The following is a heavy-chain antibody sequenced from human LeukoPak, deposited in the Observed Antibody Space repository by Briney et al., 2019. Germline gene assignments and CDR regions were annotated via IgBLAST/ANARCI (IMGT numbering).Heavy chain of an antibody. V-gene: IGHV4-34*01. CDR3: ARGTLYVGP. CDR2: SNHSGST. CDR1: GGSISTYY. J-gene: IGHJ4*02. D-gene: IGHD1-26*01. Sequence: YPSETLSLTCTVSGGSISTYYWTWIRQSPGKGLGWIGESNHSGSTNYNPSFKSRVTISVDTSKNQFSLKLSSVTAADTAVYYCARGTLYVGPWGQGTLVTVSS.